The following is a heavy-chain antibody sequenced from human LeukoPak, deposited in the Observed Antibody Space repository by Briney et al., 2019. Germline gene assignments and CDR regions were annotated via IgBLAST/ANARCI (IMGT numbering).Heavy chain of an antibody. D-gene: IGHD5-12*01. Sequence: GGSLRLSCAASGFTFSSYSMNWVRQAPGKGLEWVSYISSSSTIYYADSVKGRFTISRDNAKNSLYLQMNSLRAEDTAVYYCAKSSDIVAFPMDYWGQGTLVTVSS. CDR1: GFTFSSYS. J-gene: IGHJ4*02. CDR2: ISSSSTI. CDR3: AKSSDIVAFPMDY. V-gene: IGHV3-48*04.